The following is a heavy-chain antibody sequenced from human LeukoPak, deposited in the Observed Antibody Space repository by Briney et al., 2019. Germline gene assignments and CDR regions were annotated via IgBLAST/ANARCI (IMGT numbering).Heavy chain of an antibody. J-gene: IGHJ2*01. CDR1: GGSISSYY. D-gene: IGHD2-21*02. Sequence: SETLSLTCTVSGGSISSYYWSWIPQPPRKRREWIGYIYYSGSTNYNTSLKSRVTISVDTSKNQFSLKLSSVTAADTAVYYCARVRPQEYCGGDCYSWYFDLWGRGTLVTVSS. CDR3: ARVRPQEYCGGDCYSWYFDL. CDR2: IYYSGST. V-gene: IGHV4-59*01.